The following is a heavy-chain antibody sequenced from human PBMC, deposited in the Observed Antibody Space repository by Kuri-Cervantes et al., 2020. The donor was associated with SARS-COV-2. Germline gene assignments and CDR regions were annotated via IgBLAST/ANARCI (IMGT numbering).Heavy chain of an antibody. J-gene: IGHJ6*02. V-gene: IGHV4-34*01. CDR1: GGSFSGYY. Sequence: SQTLSLTWAVYGGSFSGYYWSWIRQPPGKGLEWIGSIYYSGSTNYNPSLKSRVTISVDTSKNQFSLKLSSVTAADTAVYYCARGGYCSGGSCYGDHYYYYYGMDVWGQGTTVTVSS. CDR3: ARGGYCSGGSCYGDHYYYYYGMDV. D-gene: IGHD2-15*01. CDR2: IYYSGST.